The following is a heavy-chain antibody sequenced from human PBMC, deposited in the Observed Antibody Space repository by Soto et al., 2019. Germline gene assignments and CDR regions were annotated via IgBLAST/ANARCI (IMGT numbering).Heavy chain of an antibody. Sequence: QVQLVESGGGVVQSGRSLRLSCAASGFTFSTYGMHWVRQAPGKGLEWVAVISFDGKVAYYADFVKGRFTISRDNSKNTLHLQMNGLRAEDTAVYYCAKEPTKYRGGWYFDDWGQGTLVTVSS. CDR3: AKEPTKYRGGWYFDD. CDR2: ISFDGKVA. J-gene: IGHJ4*02. CDR1: GFTFSTYG. D-gene: IGHD6-19*01. V-gene: IGHV3-30*18.